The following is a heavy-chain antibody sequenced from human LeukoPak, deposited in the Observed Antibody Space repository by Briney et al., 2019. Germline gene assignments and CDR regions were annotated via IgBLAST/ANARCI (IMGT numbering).Heavy chain of an antibody. CDR2: INHSGST. D-gene: IGHD2-2*01. J-gene: IGHJ4*02. Sequence: SETLSLTCAVYGGSFSGYYWSWIRQPPGKGLEWIGEINHSGSTNYNPSLKSRVTISVDTSKNQFCLKLSSVTAADTAVYYCVSRGDCSSTSCIYYFDYWGQGTLVTVSS. CDR3: VSRGDCSSTSCIYYFDY. CDR1: GGSFSGYY. V-gene: IGHV4-34*01.